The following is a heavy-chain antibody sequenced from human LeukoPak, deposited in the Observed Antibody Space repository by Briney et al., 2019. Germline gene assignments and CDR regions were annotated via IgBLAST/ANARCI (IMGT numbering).Heavy chain of an antibody. D-gene: IGHD5-12*01. J-gene: IGHJ2*01. CDR1: GYTFISYY. Sequence: ASVKVSCKASGYTFISYYMHWVRQAPGQGLEWMGKINPRGGTTSYTQKFQDRVTMTSDTSTSTVYMELSSLRSEDTAVYYCASTYSGYPSYWYFDLWGRGTLVTVSS. CDR3: ASTYSGYPSYWYFDL. CDR2: INPRGGTT. V-gene: IGHV1-46*01.